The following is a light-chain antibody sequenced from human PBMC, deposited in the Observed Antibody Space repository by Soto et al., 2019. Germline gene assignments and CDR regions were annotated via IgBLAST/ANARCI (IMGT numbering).Light chain of an antibody. CDR2: DAS. CDR1: QDMTTY. Sequence: DIQMTQSPSSLSASVGDRVTITCQANQDMTTYLNWYQHKPGKAPRLLIYDASNLQPGVPSRFSGSGSGTDFTFTISRLQPEDIATYYCQYYDHLARFTFGPGTKVDLK. V-gene: IGKV1-33*01. CDR3: QYYDHLARFT. J-gene: IGKJ3*01.